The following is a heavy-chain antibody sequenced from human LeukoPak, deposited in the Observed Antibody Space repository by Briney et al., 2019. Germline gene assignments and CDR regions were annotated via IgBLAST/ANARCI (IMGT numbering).Heavy chain of an antibody. Sequence: PGGSLRLSCAASGFTFSSYAMSWVRQAPGRGLEWVSAISGSGGSTYYADSVKGRFTISRDNSKNTLYLQMNSLRAEDTAVYYCAKDYSSSWYGDAFDIWGQGTMVTVSS. V-gene: IGHV3-23*01. CDR1: GFTFSSYA. D-gene: IGHD6-13*01. J-gene: IGHJ3*02. CDR3: AKDYSSSWYGDAFDI. CDR2: ISGSGGST.